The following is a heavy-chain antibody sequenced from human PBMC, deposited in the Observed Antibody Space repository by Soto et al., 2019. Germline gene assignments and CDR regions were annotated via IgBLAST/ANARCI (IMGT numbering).Heavy chain of an antibody. Sequence: QVQLQESGPGLVKPSQTLSLTCTVSGGSISSGGYYWSWIRQHPGKGLEWIGYIYYSGSTYYNPSLKSRVTISVDSSKNQFSLKLTSVTGAHTAVYYCAREKGCSGRSCYLIDYWGQGTLVTVSS. CDR2: IYYSGST. CDR1: GGSISSGGYY. D-gene: IGHD2-15*01. J-gene: IGHJ4*02. V-gene: IGHV4-31*03. CDR3: AREKGCSGRSCYLIDY.